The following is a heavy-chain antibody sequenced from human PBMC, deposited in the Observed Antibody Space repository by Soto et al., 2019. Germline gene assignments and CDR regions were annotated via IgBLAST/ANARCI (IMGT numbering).Heavy chain of an antibody. CDR1: GFTFGSYA. J-gene: IGHJ4*02. CDR3: AKTRRYSYEPFHV. D-gene: IGHD3-22*01. CDR2: ISGSGSGT. V-gene: IGHV3-23*01. Sequence: GGSLRLSCASSGFTFGSYAMIWVRQAPWKGLDWISTISGSGSGTYYADSVKALFTISSDNSKQTLYLQMNNWRAEDKVVYYWAKTRRYSYEPFHVWGLGNLVNVS.